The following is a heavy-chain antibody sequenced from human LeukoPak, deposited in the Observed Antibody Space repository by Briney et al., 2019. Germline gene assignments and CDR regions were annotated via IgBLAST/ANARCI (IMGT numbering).Heavy chain of an antibody. D-gene: IGHD6-19*01. CDR1: GFTFSSYS. J-gene: IGHJ4*02. V-gene: IGHV3-21*01. Sequence: GGCLRLSCAASGFTFSSYSMNWVRQAPGKGLEWVSSISSSSSYIYYADSVKGRFTISRDNAKNSLYLQMNSLRAEDAAVYYCARRVSGWLDYWGQGTLVTVSS. CDR3: ARRVSGWLDY. CDR2: ISSSSSYI.